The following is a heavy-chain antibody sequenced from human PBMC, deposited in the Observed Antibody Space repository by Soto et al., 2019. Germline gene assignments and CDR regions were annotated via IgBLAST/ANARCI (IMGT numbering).Heavy chain of an antibody. J-gene: IGHJ6*03. CDR2: INPSGGST. CDR3: ASGLKVYDFWSGYYRKYYYYYMDV. Sequence: QVQLVQSGAEVKKPGASVKVSCKASGYTFTSYYMHWVRQAPGQGLEWMGIINPSGGSTSYAQKFQGRVTMTRDTSTSSVYMELSSLRSEDTAVYSCASGLKVYDFWSGYYRKYYYYYMDVWGKGTTVTVSS. CDR1: GYTFTSYY. D-gene: IGHD3-3*01. V-gene: IGHV1-46*03.